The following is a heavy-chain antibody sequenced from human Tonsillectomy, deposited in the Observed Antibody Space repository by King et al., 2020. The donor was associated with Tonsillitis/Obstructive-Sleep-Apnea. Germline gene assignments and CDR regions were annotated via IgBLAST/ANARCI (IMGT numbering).Heavy chain of an antibody. J-gene: IGHJ4*02. CDR3: ARDFTTVVTSAVDY. CDR1: GFTFSSYG. Sequence: VQLVESGGGVVQPGRSLRLSCAASGFTFSSYGMHWVRQAPGKGLEWVAVIWYDGSNKYNADSVKGRFTISRDNYKNTMYLQMNRLRAEDTAVYYCARDFTTVVTSAVDYWGQGPLFTVSS. V-gene: IGHV3-33*01. D-gene: IGHD4-23*01. CDR2: IWYDGSNK.